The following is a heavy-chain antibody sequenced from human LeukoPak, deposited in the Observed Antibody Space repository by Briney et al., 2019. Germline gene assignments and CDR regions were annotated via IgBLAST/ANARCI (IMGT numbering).Heavy chain of an antibody. CDR2: INPSGSST. J-gene: IGHJ5*02. Sequence: ASVRVSCKASGYSFTSHYMHWVRQAPGQGLEWLGLINPSGSSTLYAQKFQGRVTMTRDMSTTTDYMELSSLRSEDTAVYYCARDNSVGDIAWWFDPWGQGTLVTVSS. V-gene: IGHV1-46*01. CDR3: ARDNSVGDIAWWFDP. CDR1: GYSFTSHY. D-gene: IGHD3-16*02.